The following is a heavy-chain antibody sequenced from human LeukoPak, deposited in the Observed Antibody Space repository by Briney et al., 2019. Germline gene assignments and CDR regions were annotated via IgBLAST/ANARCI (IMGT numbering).Heavy chain of an antibody. CDR2: ISYDGSNK. CDR1: GFTFSSYA. J-gene: IGHJ4*02. CDR3: ARAPITAMATDY. Sequence: GRSLRLSCAASGFTFSSYAMHWVRQAPGKGLEGLAVISYDGSNKYYADSVKGRFTISRDNSKNTLYLQMNSLRAEDTAVYYCARAPITAMATDYWGQGTLVTVSS. V-gene: IGHV3-30*01. D-gene: IGHD5-18*01.